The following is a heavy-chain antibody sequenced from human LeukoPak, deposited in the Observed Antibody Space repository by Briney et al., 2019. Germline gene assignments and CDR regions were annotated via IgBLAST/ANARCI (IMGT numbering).Heavy chain of an antibody. CDR2: INPNSGGT. CDR3: ARGGAMGYCSSTSCYAADC. CDR1: GYTFTGSY. J-gene: IGHJ4*02. D-gene: IGHD2-2*01. Sequence: ALVKASCKASGYTFTGSYMHWVRQAPGQGLEWMGWINPNSGGTNYAPTFQGWVTMTRDTSISTAYMELSRLRSDDTAVYYCARGGAMGYCSSTSCYAADCWGQGTLVTVSS. V-gene: IGHV1-2*04.